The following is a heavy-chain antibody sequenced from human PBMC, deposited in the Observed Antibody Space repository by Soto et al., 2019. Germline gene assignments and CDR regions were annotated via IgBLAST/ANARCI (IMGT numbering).Heavy chain of an antibody. CDR1: GYTFTNYY. CDR3: ARGGRIVDTGIGYYYYHAMDV. J-gene: IGHJ6*02. V-gene: IGHV1-46*01. Sequence: ASVKVSCKASGYTFTNYYMHWVRQAPGQGLEWMGIFNPTGDTASYAQKLQGRVTMTRDTSTGTAYMELGSLRSEDTAVYYCARGGRIVDTGIGYYYYHAMDVWGQGTTVTVSS. CDR2: FNPTGDTA. D-gene: IGHD5-18*01.